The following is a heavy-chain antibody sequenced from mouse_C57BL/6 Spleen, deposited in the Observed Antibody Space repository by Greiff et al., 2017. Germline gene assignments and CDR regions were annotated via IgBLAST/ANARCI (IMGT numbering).Heavy chain of an antibody. J-gene: IGHJ1*03. CDR1: GYTFTSYW. V-gene: IGHV1-64*01. CDR2: IHPNTGCT. Sequence: QVQLQQPGAELVKPGASVTLSCKASGYTFTSYWMHWVKQRPGQGLEWIGMIHPNTGCTNYNEKFKSKATLPVAKSSSTAYMQLSSVTSEDTAVYSCAHGSPGYFDVWGTGTTVTVSS. CDR3: AHGSPGYFDV. D-gene: IGHD1-1*01.